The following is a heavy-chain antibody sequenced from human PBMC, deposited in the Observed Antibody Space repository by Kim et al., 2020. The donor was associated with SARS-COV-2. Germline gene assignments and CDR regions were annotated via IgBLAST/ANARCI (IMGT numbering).Heavy chain of an antibody. CDR1: GYTFTSYA. CDR3: ATVDTAIENYYYYYGMDV. J-gene: IGHJ6*02. D-gene: IGHD5-18*01. Sequence: ASVKVSCKASGYTFTSYAMNWVRQAPGQGLEWMGWINTNTGNPTYAQGFTGRFVFSLDTSVSTAYLQISSLKAEDTAVYYCATVDTAIENYYYYYGMDVWGQGTTVTVSS. V-gene: IGHV7-4-1*02. CDR2: INTNTGNP.